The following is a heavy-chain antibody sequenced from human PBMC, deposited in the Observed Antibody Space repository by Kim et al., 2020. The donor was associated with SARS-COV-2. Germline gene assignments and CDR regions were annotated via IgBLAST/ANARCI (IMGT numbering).Heavy chain of an antibody. CDR1: GGSFSGYY. J-gene: IGHJ4*03. CDR2: INHSGST. V-gene: IGHV4-34*01. D-gene: IGHD4-17*01. Sequence: SETLSLTCAVYGGSFSGYYWSWIRQPPGKGLEWIGEINHSGSTNYNPSLKSRVTISVDTSKNQFSLKLSSVTAEDTAVYYCARPQTNDYGGNGYFDYWG. CDR3: ARPQTNDYGGNGYFDY.